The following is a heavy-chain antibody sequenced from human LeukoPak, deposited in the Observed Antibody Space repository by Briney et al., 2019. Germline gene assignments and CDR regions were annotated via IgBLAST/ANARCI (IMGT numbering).Heavy chain of an antibody. CDR2: ISGYGVSP. Sequence: GGSLRLSCAASGFTFNNYALTWVRQTPGKGLGCVSAISGYGVSPYYADSVKGRFTISRDNSKNTLYLQMTSVRVEDTAVYFCARPSLDDMVGAIGADYWGQGTLVAVSS. CDR3: ARPSLDDMVGAIGADY. D-gene: IGHD1-26*01. CDR1: GFTFNNYA. J-gene: IGHJ4*02. V-gene: IGHV3-23*01.